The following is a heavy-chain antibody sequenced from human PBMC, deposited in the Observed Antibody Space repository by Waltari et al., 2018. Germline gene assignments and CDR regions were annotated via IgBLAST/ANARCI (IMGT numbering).Heavy chain of an antibody. J-gene: IGHJ2*01. CDR1: GGSISSYY. Sequence: QVQLQESGPGLVKPPETLSLTCTVSGGSISSYYWSWIRQPAGKGLEWIGRIYTSGSTNYNPSLKSRVTMSVDTSKNQFSLKLSSVTAADTAVYYCARSASIAARSWYFDLWGRGTLVTVSS. CDR3: ARSASIAARSWYFDL. V-gene: IGHV4-4*07. CDR2: IYTSGST. D-gene: IGHD6-6*01.